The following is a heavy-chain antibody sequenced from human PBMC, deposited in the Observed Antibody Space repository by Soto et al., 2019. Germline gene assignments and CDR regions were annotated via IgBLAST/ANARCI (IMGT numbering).Heavy chain of an antibody. CDR3: ARDQSGWYDSYFDY. D-gene: IGHD6-19*01. J-gene: IGHJ4*02. Sequence: GGSLRLSCAASGFTFSSYAMHWVRQAPGKGLEWVAVISYDGSNKYYADSVKGRFTISRDNSKNTLYLQMNSLRAEDTAVYYCARDQSGWYDSYFDYWGQGTLVTVSS. CDR1: GFTFSSYA. V-gene: IGHV3-30-3*01. CDR2: ISYDGSNK.